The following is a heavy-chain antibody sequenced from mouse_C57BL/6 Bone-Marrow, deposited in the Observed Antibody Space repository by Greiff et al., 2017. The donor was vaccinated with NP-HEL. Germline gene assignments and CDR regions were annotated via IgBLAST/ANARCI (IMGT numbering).Heavy chain of an antibody. CDR2: IDPETGGT. D-gene: IGHD1-1*01. CDR1: GYTFTDYE. CDR3: TRPPITTVRGPYYYAMDY. Sequence: VQLQQSGAELVRPGASVTLSCKASGYTFTDYEMHWVKQTPVHGLEWIGAIDPETGGTAYNQKFKGKAILTADKSSSTAYMELRSLTSEDSAVYYCTRPPITTVRGPYYYAMDYWGQGTSVTVSS. V-gene: IGHV1-15*01. J-gene: IGHJ4*01.